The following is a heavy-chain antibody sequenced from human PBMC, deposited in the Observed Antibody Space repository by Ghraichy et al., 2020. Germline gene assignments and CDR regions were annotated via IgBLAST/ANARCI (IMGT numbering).Heavy chain of an antibody. V-gene: IGHV4-38-2*02. CDR2: IHHTGTT. J-gene: IGHJ4*02. Sequence: SQTLSLTCTVSAYSISSGYFWGWIRQPPGKGLEWIGSIHHTGTTYYNPSLKSRLTISLDTSRNQFSLKLSSVTAADTAVYYFARVGYCSGGSCLHYFDYWGQGTLVTVSS. D-gene: IGHD2-15*01. CDR1: AYSISSGYF. CDR3: ARVGYCSGGSCLHYFDY.